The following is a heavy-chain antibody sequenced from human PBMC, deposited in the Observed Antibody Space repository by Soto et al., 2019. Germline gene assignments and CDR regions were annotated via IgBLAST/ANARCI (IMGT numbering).Heavy chain of an antibody. CDR1: GFTFHNFA. D-gene: IGHD5-18*01. V-gene: IGHV3-23*01. CDR2: VSGSGGST. Sequence: SLRLSCAASGFTFHNFALNWVRQAPGKGPEWVSSVSGSGGSTYYADSVKGRFTVSRDHSKNTLFLQMNSLRVEDTAMYYCEKDTISGYGRAFEVWGQATMVTVSS. J-gene: IGHJ3*01. CDR3: EKDTISGYGRAFEV.